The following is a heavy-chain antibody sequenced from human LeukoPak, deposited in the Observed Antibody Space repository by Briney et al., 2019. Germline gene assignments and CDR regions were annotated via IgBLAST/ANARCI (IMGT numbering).Heavy chain of an antibody. V-gene: IGHV3-43D*03. CDR1: GFTFDDYA. D-gene: IGHD5-24*01. CDR2: ISWDGGST. J-gene: IGHJ6*03. Sequence: PGGSLRLSCAASGFTFDDYAMHWVRQAPGKGLEWVSLISWDGGSTYYADSVKGRFTISRDNSKNSLYLQMNSLRAEDTALYYCAKNWALGRPIYYMDVWGKGTTVTVSS. CDR3: AKNWALGRPIYYMDV.